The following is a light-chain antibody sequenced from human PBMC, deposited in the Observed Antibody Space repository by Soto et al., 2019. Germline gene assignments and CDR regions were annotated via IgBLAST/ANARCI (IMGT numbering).Light chain of an antibody. CDR1: QSVSSY. Sequence: EIVLTQSPATLSLSPGERATLSCRASQSVSSYLAWYQQKPGQAPRLLIYDASNRATGIPARFSGSGSGTVFTLTLSSLEPEDFAVYYCQQRSNWPPGYTFGQGTKLEL. CDR3: QQRSNWPPGYT. CDR2: DAS. J-gene: IGKJ2*01. V-gene: IGKV3-11*01.